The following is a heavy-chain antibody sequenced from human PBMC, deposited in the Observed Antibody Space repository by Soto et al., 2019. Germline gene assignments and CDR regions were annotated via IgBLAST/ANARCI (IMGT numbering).Heavy chain of an antibody. CDR1: GGTFSSYT. CDR3: ARDSSTDYDFWSGYLDY. D-gene: IGHD3-3*01. CDR2: IIPILGIA. J-gene: IGHJ4*02. Sequence: ASVKVSCKASGGTFSSYTITWVRQAPGQGLEWMGRIIPILGIANYAQKFQGRVTITADKSTSTAYMELSSLRSEDTAVYYCARDSSTDYDFWSGYLDYWGQGTLVTVSS. V-gene: IGHV1-69*04.